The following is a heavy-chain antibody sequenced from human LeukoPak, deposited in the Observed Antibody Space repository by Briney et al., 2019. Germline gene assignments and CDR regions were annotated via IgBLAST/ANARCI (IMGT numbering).Heavy chain of an antibody. CDR2: IYYSGST. J-gene: IGHJ6*03. V-gene: IGHV4-59*11. Sequence: SETLSLTCTVSGGSISSHYWSWIRQPPGKGLEWIGYIYYSGSTNYNPSLKSRVTISVDTSKNQFSLKLSSVTAAGTAVYYCARVGFWSGYYRRGYYYMDVWGKGTTVTVSS. CDR1: GGSISSHY. D-gene: IGHD3-3*01. CDR3: ARVGFWSGYYRRGYYYMDV.